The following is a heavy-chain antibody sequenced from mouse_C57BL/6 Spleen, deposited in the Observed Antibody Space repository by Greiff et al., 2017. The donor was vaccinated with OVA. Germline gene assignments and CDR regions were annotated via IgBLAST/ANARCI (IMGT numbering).Heavy chain of an antibody. J-gene: IGHJ2*01. D-gene: IGHD2-5*01. V-gene: IGHV2-2*01. CDR1: GFSLTSYG. CDR2: IWSGGST. Sequence: QVQLQQSGPGLVQPSQSLSITCTVSGFSLTSYGVHWVRQSPGKGLEWLGVIWSGGSTDYNAAFISRLSISKDNSKSQVFFKMNSLQADDTAIYYCARTGYSNFHFDYWGQGTTLTVSS. CDR3: ARTGYSNFHFDY.